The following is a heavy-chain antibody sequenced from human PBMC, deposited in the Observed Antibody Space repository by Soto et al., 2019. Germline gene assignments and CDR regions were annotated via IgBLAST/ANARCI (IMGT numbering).Heavy chain of an antibody. CDR1: GYSFTSYW. J-gene: IGHJ4*02. V-gene: IGHV5-51*01. CDR3: ARRPGSRSWSVSAFDY. D-gene: IGHD6-13*01. Sequence: GESLKISCQGSGYSFTSYWIGWVRQMPGKGLEWMGIIYPGDSDTRYSPSFQGQVTISADKSISTAYLQWSSLKASDTAMYYCARRPGSRSWSVSAFDYWGQGTLVTVSS. CDR2: IYPGDSDT.